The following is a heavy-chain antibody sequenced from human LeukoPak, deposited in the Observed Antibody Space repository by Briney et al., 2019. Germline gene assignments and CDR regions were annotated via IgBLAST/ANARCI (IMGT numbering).Heavy chain of an antibody. J-gene: IGHJ6*03. CDR2: INPNSGGT. D-gene: IGHD3-10*01. Sequence: ASVKVSCKASGYTFTGYYMHWVRQAPGQGLEWMGWINPNSGGTNYAQKFQGWVTMTRDTSISTAYMELSSLRSEDTAVYYCARGPGPTYYYGSGSSYYMDVWGKGTTVTVSS. V-gene: IGHV1-2*04. CDR3: ARGPGPTYYYGSGSSYYMDV. CDR1: GYTFTGYY.